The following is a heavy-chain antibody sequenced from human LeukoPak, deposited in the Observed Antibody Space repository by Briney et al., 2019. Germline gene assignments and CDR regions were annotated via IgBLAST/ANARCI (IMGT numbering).Heavy chain of an antibody. CDR1: GYSITSYL. V-gene: IGHV5-51*01. Sequence: GESLKISCKGSGYSITSYLIGWVRQMPGNGLEWMGIIYPGDSATSYSPSFQGQVTISADKSISTAYLQWSSLKASDTAMYYCARGYNWNPFDYWGQETLVTVSS. CDR3: ARGYNWNPFDY. CDR2: IYPGDSAT. J-gene: IGHJ4*02. D-gene: IGHD1-20*01.